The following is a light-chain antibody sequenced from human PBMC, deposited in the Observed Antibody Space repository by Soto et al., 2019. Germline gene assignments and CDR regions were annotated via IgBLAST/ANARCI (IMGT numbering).Light chain of an antibody. Sequence: EIVMTQSPATLSVSPGERATLSCRASQSVNSNLVWYQQRPGQAPRVVIYGASTRATGIPTRFSGSGSGTEFIPAISSLQSEDFAVYYCQQYNSWPRTFGQGTKVELK. CDR2: GAS. CDR3: QQYNSWPRT. J-gene: IGKJ1*01. V-gene: IGKV3-15*01. CDR1: QSVNSN.